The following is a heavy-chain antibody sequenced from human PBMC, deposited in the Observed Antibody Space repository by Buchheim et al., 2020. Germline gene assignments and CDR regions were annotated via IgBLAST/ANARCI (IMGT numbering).Heavy chain of an antibody. CDR3: ATAGRGSHNWFDP. V-gene: IGHV1-24*01. D-gene: IGHD6-13*01. CDR1: GYTLTELS. Sequence: QVQLVQSGAEVKKPGASVKVSCKVSGYTLTELSMHWVRQAPGKGLEWMGGFDPEDGETIYAQKFQGGVTMTEETSTDTAYMELSSLRSEDTAVYYCATAGRGSHNWFDPWGQGTL. J-gene: IGHJ5*02. CDR2: FDPEDGET.